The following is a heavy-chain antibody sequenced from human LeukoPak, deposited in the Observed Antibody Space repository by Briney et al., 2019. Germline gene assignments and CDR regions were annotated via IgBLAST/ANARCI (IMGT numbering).Heavy chain of an antibody. CDR3: ARVSSSSSWGNWYFDL. V-gene: IGHV1-8*01. J-gene: IGHJ2*01. CDR2: MNPNNGNT. CDR1: GYTFTHYD. Sequence: GASVKVSCKASGYTFTHYDINWVRQATGQGLEWMGWMNPNNGNTGYAQNFQGRVTMTRNTSIGTAYMELSSLRSEDTAVYYCARVSSSSSWGNWYFDLWGRGTLVTVSS. D-gene: IGHD6-13*01.